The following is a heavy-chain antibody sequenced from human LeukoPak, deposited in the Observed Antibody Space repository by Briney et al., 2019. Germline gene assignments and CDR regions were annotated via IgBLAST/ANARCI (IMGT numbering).Heavy chain of an antibody. CDR3: ARDWARGDSYYVDY. Sequence: GGSLRLSCAPSGFSFSGYGMHWVRQAPGKGLECVALISNDGTNKYYADSVKGRFTISRDNSKNTMYLQMDSLRTEDTAVYYCARDWARGDSYYVDYWGQGTLVTVSS. J-gene: IGHJ4*02. CDR1: GFSFSGYG. V-gene: IGHV3-30*03. D-gene: IGHD2-21*02. CDR2: ISNDGTNK.